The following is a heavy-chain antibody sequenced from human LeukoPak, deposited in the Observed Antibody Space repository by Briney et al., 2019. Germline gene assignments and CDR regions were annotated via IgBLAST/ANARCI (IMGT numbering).Heavy chain of an antibody. CDR1: GFTFSTYG. D-gene: IGHD6-19*01. CDR2: IRYDESKK. CDR3: AREGIAVAGITWFDP. V-gene: IGHV3-30*02. J-gene: IGHJ5*02. Sequence: GGSLRLSCAASGFTFSTYGMHWVRQAPGKGLEWVSFIRYDESKKNYADSVKGRFTISRDNAKNTLYLQMNSLRAEDTAVYYCAREGIAVAGITWFDPWGQGTLVPVSS.